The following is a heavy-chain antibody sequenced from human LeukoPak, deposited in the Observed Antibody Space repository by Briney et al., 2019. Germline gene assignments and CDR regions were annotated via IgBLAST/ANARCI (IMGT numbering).Heavy chain of an antibody. V-gene: IGHV4-59*01. CDR1: GGPISSYY. Sequence: SETLSLTCTVSGGPISSYYWSWIRQPPGKGLEWIGYIYYSGSTNYNPSLKSRVTISVDTSKNQFSLKLSSVTAADTAVYYCARDFDYWGQGALVTVSS. J-gene: IGHJ4*02. CDR3: ARDFDY. CDR2: IYYSGST.